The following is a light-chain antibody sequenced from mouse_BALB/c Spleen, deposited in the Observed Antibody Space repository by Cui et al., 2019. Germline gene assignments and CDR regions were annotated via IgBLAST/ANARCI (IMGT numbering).Light chain of an antibody. CDR2: SAS. V-gene: IGKV6-15*01. CDR3: QQYNSYPYT. J-gene: IGKJ2*01. Sequence: DIVLTPPQNFMSTSAGDRVSVTCKASQNVGTNVAWYQQKPGQSPKALIYSASYRYSGVPDRFTGSGSGTDFTLTISNVQSEDLAEYFCQQYNSYPYTFGGGTKLEIK. CDR1: QNVGTN.